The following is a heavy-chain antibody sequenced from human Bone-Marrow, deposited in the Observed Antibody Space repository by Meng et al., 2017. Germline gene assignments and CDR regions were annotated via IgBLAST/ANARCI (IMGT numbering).Heavy chain of an antibody. V-gene: IGHV3-15*01. Sequence: GESLKISCAASGFAFSNVWMSWVRQAPGKGLEWVGRIKSKTDGGTTDYAAPVKGRFTSSRDDSKNTLYLQMNSLKTEDTAVYYCTTDPGVWYYGMDVWGQGTTVTVSS. CDR3: TTDPGVWYYGMDV. J-gene: IGHJ6*02. CDR1: GFAFSNVW. D-gene: IGHD3-10*01. CDR2: IKSKTDGGTT.